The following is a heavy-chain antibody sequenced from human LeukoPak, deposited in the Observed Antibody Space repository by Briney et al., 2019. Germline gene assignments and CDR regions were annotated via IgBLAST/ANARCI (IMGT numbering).Heavy chain of an antibody. Sequence: GGSLRLSCAASGFTFSIYAMSWVRQAPGKGLEWVSAISGSGGSTYYADSVKGRFTISRDNAENSLFLQMNSLRAEDTAVYYCARDPIVTTIQRFDYCGRGTLVTVSS. CDR2: ISGSGGST. CDR3: ARDPIVTTIQRFDY. CDR1: GFTFSIYA. D-gene: IGHD5-12*01. J-gene: IGHJ4*02. V-gene: IGHV3-23*01.